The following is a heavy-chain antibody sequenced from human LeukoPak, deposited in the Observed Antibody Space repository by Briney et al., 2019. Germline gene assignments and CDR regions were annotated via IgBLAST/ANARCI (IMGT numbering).Heavy chain of an antibody. CDR3: RSRAVAGFGSYYFGLDL. D-gene: IGHD6-19*01. Sequence: PGGSLRLSSAASAFTFSSYAMHWDRRAPGKGLEWVAVISYDGSNKYYADSVKGRFTISRDNAEDTLFLQMNSLRVEDMGVYCARSRAVAGFGSYYFGLDLWGQGTTVTVSS. J-gene: IGHJ6*02. V-gene: IGHV3-30*04. CDR2: ISYDGSNK. CDR1: AFTFSSYA.